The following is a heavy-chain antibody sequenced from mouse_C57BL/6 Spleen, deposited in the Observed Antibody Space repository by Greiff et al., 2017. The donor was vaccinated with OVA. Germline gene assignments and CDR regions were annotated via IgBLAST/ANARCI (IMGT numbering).Heavy chain of an antibody. D-gene: IGHD2-5*01. Sequence: EVKLVESGGGLVKPGGSLKLSCAASGFTFSDYGMHWVRQAPEKGLEWVAYISSGSSTIYYADTVKGRFTISRDNAKNTLFLQMTSLRSEDTAMYYCAKYSNYVEYYAMDYWGQGTSVTVSS. J-gene: IGHJ4*01. CDR1: GFTFSDYG. CDR2: ISSGSSTI. V-gene: IGHV5-17*01. CDR3: AKYSNYVEYYAMDY.